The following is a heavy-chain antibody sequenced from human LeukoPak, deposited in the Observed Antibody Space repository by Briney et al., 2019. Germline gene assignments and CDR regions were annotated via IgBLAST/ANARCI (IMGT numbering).Heavy chain of an antibody. D-gene: IGHD1-26*01. CDR2: IYYDGST. V-gene: IGHV4-61*01. Sequence: SETLSLTCTVSGGSVSSASYYWSWIRQPPGRGLEWIGFIYYDGSTSYNPSLKSRVTLSVDTSKNQFFLKLSSVTAADSALYYCARILVGATTDYWGQGTLVTVSS. J-gene: IGHJ4*02. CDR1: GGSVSSASYY. CDR3: ARILVGATTDY.